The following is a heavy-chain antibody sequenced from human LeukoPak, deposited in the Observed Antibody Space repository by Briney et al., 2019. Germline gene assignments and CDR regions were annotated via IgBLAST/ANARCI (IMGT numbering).Heavy chain of an antibody. CDR2: IYYSGST. D-gene: IGHD3-10*02. V-gene: IGHV4-59*08. J-gene: IGHJ4*02. CDR1: GGSISSYY. CDR3: ARQGYYVGEFDY. Sequence: PSETLSLTCTVSGGSISSYYWSCIRQPPGKGREWIGYIYYSGSTNYNPSLKSRVTISVDTSKNQFSLKLSSVTAADTAVYYCARQGYYVGEFDYWGQGTLVTVSS.